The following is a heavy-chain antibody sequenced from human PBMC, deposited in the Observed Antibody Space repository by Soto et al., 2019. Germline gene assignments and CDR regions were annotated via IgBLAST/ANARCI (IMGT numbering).Heavy chain of an antibody. Sequence: GESLKISCKGSGYSFTSYWIGWVRQMPGKGLEWMGIIYPGDSDTRYSPSFQGQVTISADKSISTAYLQWSSLKASDTAMYYCARLGSIAAPSSRAFDIWGQGTMVTVSS. CDR2: IYPGDSDT. D-gene: IGHD6-6*01. CDR1: GYSFTSYW. CDR3: ARLGSIAAPSSRAFDI. V-gene: IGHV5-51*01. J-gene: IGHJ3*02.